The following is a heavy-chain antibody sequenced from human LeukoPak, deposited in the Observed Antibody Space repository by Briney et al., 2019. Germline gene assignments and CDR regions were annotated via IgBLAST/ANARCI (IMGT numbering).Heavy chain of an antibody. CDR1: GFVFSNYG. V-gene: IGHV3-30*02. CDR2: VRYDESNE. J-gene: IGHJ4*02. CDR3: AKDSNSGYVSVGPDY. D-gene: IGHD5-12*01. Sequence: GGSLRLSCRTSGFVFSNYGMHGVRQAPGKGREGVAFVRYDESNEYYPASVKGRFTISRDNSRNTLYLQMNSLRAQDTGVYSCAKDSNSGYVSVGPDYWGLGTLVTVSS.